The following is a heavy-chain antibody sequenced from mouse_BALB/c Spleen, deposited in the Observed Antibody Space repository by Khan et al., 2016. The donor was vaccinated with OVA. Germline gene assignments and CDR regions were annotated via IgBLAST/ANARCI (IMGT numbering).Heavy chain of an antibody. CDR3: GREGGGDRFLY. CDR1: GYTFTDFT. V-gene: IGHV1S137*01. J-gene: IGHJ3*01. Sequence: QVQLKESGAELVRPGVSVKISCKGSGYTFTDFTMHWVKQSHAMSLEWIGVISTYYGDANYNQKFKDKATMTVDKSSNTAYMDLARLTSEDSAIYYCGREGGGDRFLYWGQGTLVTVSA. CDR2: ISTYYGDA.